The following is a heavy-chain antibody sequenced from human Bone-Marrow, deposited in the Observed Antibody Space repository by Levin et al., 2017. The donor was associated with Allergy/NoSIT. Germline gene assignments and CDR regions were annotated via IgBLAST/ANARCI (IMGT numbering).Heavy chain of an antibody. D-gene: IGHD6-19*01. Sequence: HSGGSLRLSCAASGFTFSSYSMNWVRQAPGKGLEWVSYISSSSSTIYYADSVKGRFTISRDNAKNSLYLQMNSLRAEATAVYYCARASRSSGWYGNLDYWGQGTLVTVSS. CDR3: ARASRSSGWYGNLDY. J-gene: IGHJ4*02. CDR2: ISSSSSTI. V-gene: IGHV3-48*04. CDR1: GFTFSSYS.